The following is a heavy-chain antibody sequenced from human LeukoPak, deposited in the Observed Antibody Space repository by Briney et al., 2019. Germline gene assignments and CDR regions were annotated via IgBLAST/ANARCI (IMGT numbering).Heavy chain of an antibody. Sequence: SETLSLTCTVSGGSISSSSYYWGWIHQPPGKGLEWIGGIYYSGSTYYNPSLKSRVTISVDTSKNQFSLKLSSVTAADTAVYYCARHCGIDSSSCHPFDYWGQGTLVTVSS. V-gene: IGHV4-39*01. CDR1: GGSISSSSYY. D-gene: IGHD6-13*01. CDR3: ARHCGIDSSSCHPFDY. CDR2: IYYSGST. J-gene: IGHJ4*02.